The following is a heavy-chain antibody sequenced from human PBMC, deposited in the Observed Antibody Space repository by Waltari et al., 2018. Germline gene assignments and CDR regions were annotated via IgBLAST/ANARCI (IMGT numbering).Heavy chain of an antibody. CDR3: ARVARGSSSYYSLFDS. D-gene: IGHD6-13*01. Sequence: QVQLQESGPGLVKTSETLSLTCSVSGGSISSDYWSWIRQPPGKGLEWIGYIFYSGSTNYSPSLKSRVTISIDTSKKHFSLNLNSVTAADTAVYYCARVARGSSSYYSLFDSWGQGALVTVSS. J-gene: IGHJ4*02. V-gene: IGHV4-59*01. CDR2: IFYSGST. CDR1: GGSISSDY.